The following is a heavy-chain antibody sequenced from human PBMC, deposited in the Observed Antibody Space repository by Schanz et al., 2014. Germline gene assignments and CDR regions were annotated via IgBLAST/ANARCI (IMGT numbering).Heavy chain of an antibody. CDR2: ISGSGGST. D-gene: IGHD3-9*01. CDR1: EFTFSTYA. V-gene: IGHV3-23*04. J-gene: IGHJ4*02. Sequence: EVQLVESGGGLVKPGGSLRLSCEASEFTFSTYAMSWVRQAPGKGLEWVSAISGSGGSTYYADSVKGRFTMSRDNSKNTLYLQMNSLRAEDTAVYYCAKQIHYDILTVTRNWGQGTLVTVSS. CDR3: AKQIHYDILTVTRN.